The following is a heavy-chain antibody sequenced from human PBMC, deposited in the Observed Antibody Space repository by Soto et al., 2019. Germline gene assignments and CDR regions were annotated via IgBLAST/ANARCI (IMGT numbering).Heavy chain of an antibody. CDR3: ASEYSGTNYSNFPPNWFDP. J-gene: IGHJ5*02. CDR2: INAGNGNT. D-gene: IGHD4-4*01. Sequence: ASVKVSCKASGYTFTSYAMHWVRQAPGQRLEWMGWINAGNGNTKYSQKFQGRVTITRDTSASTAYMELSSLRSEDTAVYYCASEYSGTNYSNFPPNWFDPWGQGTLVTVSS. CDR1: GYTFTSYA. V-gene: IGHV1-3*01.